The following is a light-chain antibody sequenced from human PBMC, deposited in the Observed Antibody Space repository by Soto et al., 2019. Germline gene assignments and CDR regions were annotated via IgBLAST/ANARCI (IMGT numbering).Light chain of an antibody. CDR1: QDINTY. CDR3: HHYDHLLFT. J-gene: IGKJ3*01. V-gene: IGKV1-33*01. CDR2: DAS. Sequence: DIQMTQSPSSLSASVGDRVTITCRASQDINTYLNWYQQKPGEAPKLLIYDASKLRAGSQSRFSGSGSGTDFTFTISRLQPEDVATYYCHHYDHLLFTFGPGTKVYIK.